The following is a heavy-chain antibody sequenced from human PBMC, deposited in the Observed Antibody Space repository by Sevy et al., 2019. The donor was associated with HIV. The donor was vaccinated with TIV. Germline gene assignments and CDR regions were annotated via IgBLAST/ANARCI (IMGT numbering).Heavy chain of an antibody. V-gene: IGHV3-48*03. Sequence: GESLKISCEASGFTFSSYEMNWVRQAPGKGLEWVSSISSSGNTIYDADSVKGRFTISRDNAKNSLYLQMNSLRAEDTALYYCARGDAYYHKGIDPWGQGTLVTVSS. CDR3: ARGDAYYHKGIDP. CDR1: GFTFSSYE. J-gene: IGHJ5*02. D-gene: IGHD3-22*01. CDR2: ISSSGNTI.